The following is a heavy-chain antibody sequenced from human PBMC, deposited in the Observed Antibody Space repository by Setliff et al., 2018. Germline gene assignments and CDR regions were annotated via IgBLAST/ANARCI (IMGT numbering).Heavy chain of an antibody. CDR3: ARDSREYYFDY. J-gene: IGHJ4*02. CDR2: VDWDDDK. D-gene: IGHD3-22*01. CDR1: GFSFGISGMR. V-gene: IGHV2-70*04. Sequence: SGPTLVNPTQTPTLTCTFSGFSFGISGMRLSWIRQAPGKALEWLARVDWDDDKFYSTSLATRLTISKDTFKNQVILTMTNMDPADTATYFCARDSREYYFDYWGQGILVTVSS.